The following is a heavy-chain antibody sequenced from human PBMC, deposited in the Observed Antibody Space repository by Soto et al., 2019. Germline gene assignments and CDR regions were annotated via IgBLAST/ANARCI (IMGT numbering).Heavy chain of an antibody. CDR2: IYSGGST. Sequence: GGSLRLSCAASGFTVSSNYMSWVRQAPGKGLEWVSVIYSGGSTYYADSVKGRFTISRHNSKNTLYLQMNSLRAEATAVYYCARAPARPVTKNPYYYYYYMDVWGKGTTVTVSS. CDR1: GFTVSSNY. J-gene: IGHJ6*03. CDR3: ARAPARPVTKNPYYYYYYMDV. V-gene: IGHV3-53*04. D-gene: IGHD6-6*01.